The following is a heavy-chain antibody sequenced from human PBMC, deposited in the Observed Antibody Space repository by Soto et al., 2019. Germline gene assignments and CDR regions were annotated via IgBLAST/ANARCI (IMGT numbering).Heavy chain of an antibody. J-gene: IGHJ4*02. CDR2: ISNDGSTT. CDR1: GFTFSRYG. Sequence: QVQLVESGGGVVQPGRSLRLSCAASGFTFSRYGIHWVRQAPGKGLEWVAVISNDGSTTYFADSVKGRFTISRDNSKNMLYLQMSSLRAEETAVYYCTKESNDHYSNSKGAFDYWGQGSLVTVSS. D-gene: IGHD2-21*01. V-gene: IGHV3-30*18. CDR3: TKESNDHYSNSKGAFDY.